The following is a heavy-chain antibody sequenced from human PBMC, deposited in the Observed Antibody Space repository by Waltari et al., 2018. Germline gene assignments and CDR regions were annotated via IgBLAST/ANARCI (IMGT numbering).Heavy chain of an antibody. CDR2: INHSGSS. D-gene: IGHD3-3*01. V-gene: IGHV4-34*01. J-gene: IGHJ4*02. CDR3: ARLEWLSYYFDY. Sequence: QVQLQQWGAGLLKPSETLSLTCAVYGGSFSGYYWSWIRQPPGKGLEWIGEINHSGSSNYYPSLTKRVPISVDTSKSLFSLKLSFVTAADTAVYYCARLEWLSYYFDYWGQGTLVTVSS. CDR1: GGSFSGYY.